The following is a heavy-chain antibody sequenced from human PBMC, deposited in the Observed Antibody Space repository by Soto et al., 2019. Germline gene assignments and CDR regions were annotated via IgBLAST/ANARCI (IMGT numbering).Heavy chain of an antibody. CDR1: GGSLNSEHYH. V-gene: IGHV4-30-4*01. D-gene: IGHD2-21*02. J-gene: IGHJ6*02. CDR3: VREDDGGDRDYYGLDV. Sequence: QIQLQESGPGLVRPSQTLSLTCTVSGGSLNSEHYHWTWIRQAPGKGLEWIGYIHYTGGVRYNPSPLRRITISVDPSKNPFSLNLSSVTAADTAVYFCVREDDGGDRDYYGLDVWGQGTMVTVSS. CDR2: IHYTGGV.